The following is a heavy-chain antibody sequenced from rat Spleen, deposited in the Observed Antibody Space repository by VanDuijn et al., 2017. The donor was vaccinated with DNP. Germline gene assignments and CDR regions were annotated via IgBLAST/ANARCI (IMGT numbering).Heavy chain of an antibody. CDR1: GFSLTNYG. CDR3: ARWHLYLSYFDY. Sequence: QVQLKESGPGLVQPSRTLSLTCTVSGFSLTNYGVSWVRQPPGKGLEWIAAIWGGGSTDYNSALKSRPRISRDTSKSQVLLEMNSLQTEDTAMYFCARWHLYLSYFDYWGQGTLVTVSS. CDR2: IWGGGST. V-gene: IGHV2-16*01. D-gene: IGHD1-2*01. J-gene: IGHJ3*01.